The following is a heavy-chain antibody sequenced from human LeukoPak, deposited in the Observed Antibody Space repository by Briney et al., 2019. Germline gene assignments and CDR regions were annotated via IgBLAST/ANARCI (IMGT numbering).Heavy chain of an antibody. J-gene: IGHJ4*02. CDR2: INHSGST. D-gene: IGHD5-12*01. CDR3: ARGQKVATPFDY. Sequence: PSETLSLTCAVYGGSFSGYYWSWIRQPPGKGLEWIGEINHSGSTNYNPSLESRVTISVDTSKNQFSLKLSSVTAADTAVYYCARGQKVATPFDYWGQGTLVTVSS. CDR1: GGSFSGYY. V-gene: IGHV4-34*01.